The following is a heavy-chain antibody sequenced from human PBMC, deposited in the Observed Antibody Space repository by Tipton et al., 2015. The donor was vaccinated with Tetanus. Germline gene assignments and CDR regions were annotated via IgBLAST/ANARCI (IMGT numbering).Heavy chain of an antibody. CDR1: GGSVNSGSYY. J-gene: IGHJ6*02. V-gene: IGHV4-61*01. D-gene: IGHD3-22*01. CDR2: IYQSGST. CDR3: ARDGPYYSDPGNDDHFYGIDV. Sequence: LRLSCTVSGGSVNSGSYYWSWIRQPHGKGLEWIGSIYQSGSTSYSPPLERRLTISLETYKNQFSRMLSSVTAADTAVYYCARDGPYYSDPGNDDHFYGIDVSGQGTTVSVSS.